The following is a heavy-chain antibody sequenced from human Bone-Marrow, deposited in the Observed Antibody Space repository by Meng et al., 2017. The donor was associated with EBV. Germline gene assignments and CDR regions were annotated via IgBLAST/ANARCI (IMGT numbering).Heavy chain of an antibody. D-gene: IGHD2-15*01. CDR1: GGSFSGYY. CDR2: INHSGST. CDR3: ARTLPRYCSGGSCSSRNDY. V-gene: IGHV4-34*01. J-gene: IGHJ4*02. Sequence: QVQLQQWGQGLLKPSETLSLTCAVYGGSFSGYYWSWIRQPPGKGLEWIGEINHSGSTNYNPSLKSRVTISVDTSKNQFSLKLSSVTAADTAVYYCARTLPRYCSGGSCSSRNDYWGQGTLVTVSS.